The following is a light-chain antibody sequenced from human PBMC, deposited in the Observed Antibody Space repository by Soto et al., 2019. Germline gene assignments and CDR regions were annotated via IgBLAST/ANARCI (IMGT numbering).Light chain of an antibody. J-gene: IGKJ1*01. CDR1: QGISSY. CDR3: QQLNSYPRT. Sequence: DIQLTQSPSFLSASVGDRVTITCRASQGISSYLAWYQQKPGKAPNLLIYAASTLQSGVPSMFSGSGSGTQFTLTISSLQPEDFTTYYCQQLNSYPRTFGQGTKVEIK. CDR2: AAS. V-gene: IGKV1-9*01.